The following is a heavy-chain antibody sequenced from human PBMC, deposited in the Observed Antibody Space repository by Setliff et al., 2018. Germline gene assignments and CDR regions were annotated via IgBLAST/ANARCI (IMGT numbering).Heavy chain of an antibody. Sequence: PGGSLRLSCAASGFTFSDYYMSWIRQAPGKGLVWISYITSSGSTIYYADSVKGRFTISRDNAKNSLYLQMNSLRAEDTAMYFCARDREGDGNYYMDVWGKGTTVTVSS. CDR1: GFTFSDYY. D-gene: IGHD1-1*01. J-gene: IGHJ6*03. CDR3: ARDREGDGNYYMDV. V-gene: IGHV3-11*01. CDR2: ITSSGSTI.